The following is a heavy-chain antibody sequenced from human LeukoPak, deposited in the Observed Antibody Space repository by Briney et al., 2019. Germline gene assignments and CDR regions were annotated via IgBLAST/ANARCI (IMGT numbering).Heavy chain of an antibody. J-gene: IGHJ3*02. CDR2: IYYSGST. V-gene: IGHV4-59*01. Sequence: SETLSLTCTVSGGSISSYYWSWIRQPPGKGLEWIGYIYYSGSTNYNPSLKSRVTISVDTSKNHFSLNLSSVTAADTAVYYCARQSWSAMIVVVTPGAFDIWGQGTMVTVSS. CDR3: ARQSWSAMIVVVTPGAFDI. D-gene: IGHD3-22*01. CDR1: GGSISSYY.